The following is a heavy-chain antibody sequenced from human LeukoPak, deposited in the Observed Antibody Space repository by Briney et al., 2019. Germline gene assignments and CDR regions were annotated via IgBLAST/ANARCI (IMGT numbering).Heavy chain of an antibody. CDR3: ARQEYCSGGSCYTWFDP. J-gene: IGHJ5*02. V-gene: IGHV5-51*01. Sequence: GEFLKISCKGSGYSINNYWIGWVRQMPGKGLEWMGIIYPADSDIRYSPSFRGQVTISADKSISTAYLQWSSLKASDTAMYYCARQEYCSGGSCYTWFDPWGQGTLVIVSS. CDR1: GYSINNYW. D-gene: IGHD2-15*01. CDR2: IYPADSDI.